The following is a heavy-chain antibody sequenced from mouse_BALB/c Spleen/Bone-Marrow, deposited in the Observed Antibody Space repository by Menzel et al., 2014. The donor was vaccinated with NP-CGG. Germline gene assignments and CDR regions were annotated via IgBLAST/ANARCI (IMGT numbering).Heavy chain of an antibody. Sequence: VQGVESGAELMKPGASVKISCKATGYTFSSYWIVWVKQRPGHGLEWIGEILPGSGSTNYNEKFKGKATFTADTSSNTAYMQLSSLTSGDSAVYYCARSTGTWDYWGQGTTLTVSS. V-gene: IGHV1-9*01. CDR3: ARSTGTWDY. CDR1: GYTFSSYW. J-gene: IGHJ2*01. CDR2: ILPGSGST. D-gene: IGHD4-1*02.